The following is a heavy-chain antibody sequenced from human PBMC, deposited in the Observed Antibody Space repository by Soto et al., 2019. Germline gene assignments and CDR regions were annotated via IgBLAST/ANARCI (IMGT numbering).Heavy chain of an antibody. V-gene: IGHV3-21*04. Sequence: GGSLRLSCAASGFTFSRYTMIWVRQAPGKGLEWVSPMSNSGDYIYYADSVTGRFTVSRDNAKTTLYLQMNSLRAEDTAVYYCAKDQPLRYFDWLLYGEAPQYYYHGMDVWGQGTTVTXSS. CDR3: AKDQPLRYFDWLLYGEAPQYYYHGMDV. CDR1: GFTFSRYT. D-gene: IGHD3-9*01. CDR2: MSNSGDYI. J-gene: IGHJ6*02.